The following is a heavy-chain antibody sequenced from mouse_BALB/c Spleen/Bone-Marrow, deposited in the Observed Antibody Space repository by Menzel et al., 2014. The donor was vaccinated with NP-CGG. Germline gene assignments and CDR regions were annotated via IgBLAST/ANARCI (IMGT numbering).Heavy chain of an antibody. J-gene: IGHJ4*01. CDR3: TRDAMDY. Sequence: SGAELVKPGASVKMSCKASGYTYTSYWMHWMRQRPGQGLEWIGVIDPSDSYTSYIQKFKGKATLTVDTSSSTAYMQLSSLTSEDSAVYYCTRDAMDYWGQGTSVTVSS. CDR2: IDPSDSYT. CDR1: GYTYTSYW. V-gene: IGHV1S127*01.